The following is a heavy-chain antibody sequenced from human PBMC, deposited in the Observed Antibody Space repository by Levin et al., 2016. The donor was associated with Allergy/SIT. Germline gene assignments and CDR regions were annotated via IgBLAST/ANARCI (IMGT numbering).Heavy chain of an antibody. CDR2: IYPGGSDT. V-gene: IGHV5-51*01. J-gene: IGHJ6*02. D-gene: IGHD3-10*01. Sequence: VRQMPGKGLEWMGIIYPGGSDTRYSPSFQGQVTISADKSISTAYLQWSSLKASDTAMYYCASTGVPYYYGMDVWGQGTTVTVSS. CDR3: ASTGVPYYYGMDV.